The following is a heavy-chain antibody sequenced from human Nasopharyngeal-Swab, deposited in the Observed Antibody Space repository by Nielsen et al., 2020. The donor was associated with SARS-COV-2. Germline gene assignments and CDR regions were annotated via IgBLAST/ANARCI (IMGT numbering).Heavy chain of an antibody. CDR1: GYAFTSYA. Sequence: ASVKVSCKASGYAFTSYAMHWVRQAPGQRLEWMGWINAGNGNTKYSQKFQGRVTITRDTSASTAYMELSSLRSEDTAVYYCARGYSYGHIDYWGQGTLVTISS. J-gene: IGHJ4*02. CDR2: INAGNGNT. V-gene: IGHV1-3*01. D-gene: IGHD5-18*01. CDR3: ARGYSYGHIDY.